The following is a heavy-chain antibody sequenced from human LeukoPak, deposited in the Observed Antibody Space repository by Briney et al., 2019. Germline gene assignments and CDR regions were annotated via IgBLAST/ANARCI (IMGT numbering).Heavy chain of an antibody. V-gene: IGHV3-30*04. D-gene: IGHD6-13*01. CDR1: GFTFSSYA. CDR3: AKALELIAGPADDDVFDY. Sequence: GGSLRLSCAASGFTFSSYAMHWVRQAPGKGLEWVAIISYDGSNKYYAESVKGRFTISRDNSKDTLYLQMNSLRAEDTAVYYCAKALELIAGPADDDVFDYWGQGTLVTVSS. J-gene: IGHJ4*02. CDR2: ISYDGSNK.